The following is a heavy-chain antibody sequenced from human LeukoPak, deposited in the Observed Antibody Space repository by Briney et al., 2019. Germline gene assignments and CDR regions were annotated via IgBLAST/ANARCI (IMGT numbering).Heavy chain of an antibody. Sequence: GGSLRLSCAASGFTFSSYNMNWVRQAPGKGLEWVSGISWNSGSIGYADSVKGRFTISRDNSKNTLYLQMNSLRAEDTAVYYCARDKEGARSSSWYYAFDIWGQGTMVTVSS. J-gene: IGHJ3*02. CDR2: ISWNSGSI. D-gene: IGHD6-13*01. CDR3: ARDKEGARSSSWYYAFDI. CDR1: GFTFSSYN. V-gene: IGHV3-9*01.